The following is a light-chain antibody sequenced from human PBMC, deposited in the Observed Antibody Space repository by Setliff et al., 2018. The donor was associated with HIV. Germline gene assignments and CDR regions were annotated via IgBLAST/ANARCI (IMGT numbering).Light chain of an antibody. CDR1: SRDIGDYKY. V-gene: IGLV2-14*03. Sequence: QSVLTQPASVSGSPGQSITISCTGTSRDIGDYKYVSWYQQHPGKAPKLIIYDVTNRPSGVSNRFSGSKSGNTASLTISGLQAEDGADYYCSSYTSSITLYVFGTGTKVTVL. CDR3: SSYTSSITLYV. J-gene: IGLJ1*01. CDR2: DVT.